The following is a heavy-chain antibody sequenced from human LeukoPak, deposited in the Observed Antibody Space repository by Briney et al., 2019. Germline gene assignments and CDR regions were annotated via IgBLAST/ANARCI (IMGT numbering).Heavy chain of an antibody. Sequence: GESLKISCKGSGYIFTTYWIGWVRQMPGKGLEWMGIIYPGDSDPRYSPSFQGQVTISADKSISTAYLQWSSLKASDTAMYYCATPSGFGYYDFWSWGQGTLVTVSS. CDR2: IYPGDSDP. CDR1: GYIFTTYW. D-gene: IGHD3-3*01. J-gene: IGHJ4*02. CDR3: ATPSGFGYYDFWS. V-gene: IGHV5-51*01.